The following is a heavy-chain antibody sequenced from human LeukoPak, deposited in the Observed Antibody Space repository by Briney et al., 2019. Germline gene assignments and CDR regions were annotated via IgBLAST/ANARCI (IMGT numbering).Heavy chain of an antibody. CDR2: INSDGSST. Sequence: AGSLRLSCAASGFTFSSYWLHWVRQAPGKGLVWVSRINSDGSSTSYADSVKGRFTISRDNAKNTLYLQMNSLRAEDTAVYYCATEGIAAAGIYWGQGTLVTVSS. J-gene: IGHJ4*02. CDR3: ATEGIAAAGIY. D-gene: IGHD6-13*01. V-gene: IGHV3-74*01. CDR1: GFTFSSYW.